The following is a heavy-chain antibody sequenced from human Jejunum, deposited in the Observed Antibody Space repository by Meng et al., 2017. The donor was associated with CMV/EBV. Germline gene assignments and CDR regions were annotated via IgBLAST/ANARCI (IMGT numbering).Heavy chain of an antibody. D-gene: IGHD3-22*01. CDR3: AAYDTSGLWSSYFDY. CDR1: GLSFSAYV. V-gene: IGHV3-30*19. CDR2: TSNDGSRK. J-gene: IGHJ4*02. Sequence: SGLSFSAYVMNWVRQAPGNSLEWVAVTSNDGSRKYYAESVKGRFTISRDNSKNTLYLQMDSLRVEDMAVYYYAAYDTSGLWSSYFDYWGQGTLVTVSS.